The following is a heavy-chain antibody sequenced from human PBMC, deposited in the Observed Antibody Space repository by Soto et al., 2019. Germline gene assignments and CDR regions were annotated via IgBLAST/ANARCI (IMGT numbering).Heavy chain of an antibody. J-gene: IGHJ4*02. CDR3: AKEMGEWLPPDY. D-gene: IGHD3-3*01. CDR1: GFTFSSYA. Sequence: GGSLRLSCAASGFTFSSYAMSWVRQAPGKGLEWVSLISWNSRNRFYADSVKGRFTISRDNSKNSVYLQMNSLTTEDTALYYCAKEMGEWLPPDYWGQGVQVTVSS. V-gene: IGHV3-43*01. CDR2: ISWNSRNR.